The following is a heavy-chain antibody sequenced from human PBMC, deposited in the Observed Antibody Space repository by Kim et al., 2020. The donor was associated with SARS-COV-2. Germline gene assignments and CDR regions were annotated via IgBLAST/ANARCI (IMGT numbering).Heavy chain of an antibody. V-gene: IGHV4-59*01. J-gene: IGHJ5*02. CDR1: GGSISSYY. CDR2: IYYSGST. D-gene: IGHD4-17*01. Sequence: SETLSLTCTVSGGSISSYYWSWIRQPPGKGLEWIGYIYYSGSTNYNPSLKSRVTISVDTSKNQFSLKLSSVTAADTAVYYCAGYGDNAPWGQGTLVTVSS. CDR3: AGYGDNAP.